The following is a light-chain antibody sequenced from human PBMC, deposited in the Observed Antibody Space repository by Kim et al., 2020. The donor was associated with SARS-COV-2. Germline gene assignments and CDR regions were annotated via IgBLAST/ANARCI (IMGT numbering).Light chain of an antibody. CDR3: QQYDNLPYT. CDR2: DAS. J-gene: IGKJ2*01. Sequence: SASVGDRVTITCQASQDISKWLNWYQQKPGKAPKLLIYDASNLETGVPSRFSGSGSGADFTFAISSLQPEDIATYYCQQYDNLPYTFGQGTKLEI. V-gene: IGKV1-33*01. CDR1: QDISKW.